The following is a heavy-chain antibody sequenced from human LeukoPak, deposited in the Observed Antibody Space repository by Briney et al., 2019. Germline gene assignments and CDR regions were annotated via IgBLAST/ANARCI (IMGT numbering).Heavy chain of an antibody. Sequence: GGSLRLSCAASGFTFSSSWMHWVRQAPGKGLMWVSRISNDGSSTAYADSVKGRFTISRDNAKNTLYLQMNSLRAEDTAVYYCARSGNYRFDIWGQGTMVTVSS. D-gene: IGHD1-26*01. CDR2: ISNDGSST. CDR1: GFTFSSSW. J-gene: IGHJ3*02. CDR3: ARSGNYRFDI. V-gene: IGHV3-74*01.